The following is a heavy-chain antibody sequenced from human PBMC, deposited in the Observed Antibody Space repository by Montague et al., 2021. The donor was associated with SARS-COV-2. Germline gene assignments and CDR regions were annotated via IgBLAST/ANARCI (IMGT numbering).Heavy chain of an antibody. CDR1: GGSISGSSYY. D-gene: IGHD1-26*01. J-gene: IGHJ4*02. V-gene: IGHV4-39*01. Sequence: SETLSLTCTVSGGSISGSSYYWGWIRQPPGKGLEWIGGIYYSGSTYYNPSLKSRVTISVDTSKNQFSLKLSSVTAADTAVYYCVEIVGAADYWGQGTLVTVSS. CDR3: VEIVGAADY. CDR2: IYYSGST.